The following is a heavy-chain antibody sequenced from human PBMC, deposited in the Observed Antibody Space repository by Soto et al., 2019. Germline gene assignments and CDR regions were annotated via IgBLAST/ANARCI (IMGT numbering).Heavy chain of an antibody. Sequence: SETLSLTCTVSGGSISSYYCSWIRQPAGKGLEWIGRIYTSGSTNYNPSLKSRVTMSVDTSKNQFSLKLSSVTAADTAVYYCARVRSSGWLNWFDPWGQGTLVTVSS. V-gene: IGHV4-4*07. CDR3: ARVRSSGWLNWFDP. CDR2: IYTSGST. CDR1: GGSISSYY. J-gene: IGHJ5*02. D-gene: IGHD6-19*01.